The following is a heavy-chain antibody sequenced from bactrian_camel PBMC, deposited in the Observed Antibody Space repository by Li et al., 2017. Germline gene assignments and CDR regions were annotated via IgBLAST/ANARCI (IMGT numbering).Heavy chain of an antibody. CDR3: AADPRYGLGIHPLGEYEYNY. CDR2: IDTAGNT. Sequence: HVQLVESGGGSVQSGGSLTLSCVASGYTSTTNCLGWFRQTPGKEREGIAAIDTAGNTNYAVSVKGRFTISKDNAKNTLYLQMNSLKPEDTAMYYCAADPRYGLGIHPLGEYEYNYWGQGTQVTVS. J-gene: IGHJ4*01. D-gene: IGHD5*01. V-gene: IGHV3S53*01. CDR1: GYTSTTNC.